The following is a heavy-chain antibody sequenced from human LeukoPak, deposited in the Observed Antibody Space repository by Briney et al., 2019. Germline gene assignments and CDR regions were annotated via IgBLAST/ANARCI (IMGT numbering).Heavy chain of an antibody. CDR3: ARDSGHSYDH. CDR2: IYHSRST. Sequence: SETLSLTCTVSGYSISSGYYWGWIRQPPGKGLEWIGSIYHSRSTYYSPSLKSRVTISVDTSKNQFSLKLSSVTAADTAVYYCARDSGHSYDHWGQGTLVTVSS. V-gene: IGHV4-38-2*02. J-gene: IGHJ5*02. CDR1: GYSISSGYY. D-gene: IGHD5-18*01.